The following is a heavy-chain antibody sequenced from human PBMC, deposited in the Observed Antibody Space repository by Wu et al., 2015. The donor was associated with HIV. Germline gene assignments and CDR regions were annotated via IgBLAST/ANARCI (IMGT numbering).Heavy chain of an antibody. CDR3: ARDGRSGSYYREGNWFDP. V-gene: IGHV1-46*01. J-gene: IGHJ5*02. Sequence: QVQLVQSGAEVKKPGASVKVSCKASGYTFTSYYMHWVRQAPGQGLEWMGIINPSGGSTSYAQKFQGRVTMTRDTSTSTVYMELSSLRSEDTAVYYCARDGRSGSYYREGNWFDPWGQGTPGSPSPQ. D-gene: IGHD3-10*01. CDR1: GYTFTSYY. CDR2: INPSGGST.